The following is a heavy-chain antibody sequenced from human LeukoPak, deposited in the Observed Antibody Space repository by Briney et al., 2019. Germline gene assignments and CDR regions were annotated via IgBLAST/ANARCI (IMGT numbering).Heavy chain of an antibody. J-gene: IGHJ3*01. V-gene: IGHV5-51*01. CDR2: IYPADSDT. D-gene: IGHD4-17*01. Sequence: LKISCKGSGYSFTNYWIGWVRQMPGKGLELMGMIYPADSDTRYRPYFQGQVTISADKSISTAYLQWISLKASDTAIYYCASDYGYPNNAFDVWGQGTMVKVSS. CDR1: GYSFTNYW. CDR3: ASDYGYPNNAFDV.